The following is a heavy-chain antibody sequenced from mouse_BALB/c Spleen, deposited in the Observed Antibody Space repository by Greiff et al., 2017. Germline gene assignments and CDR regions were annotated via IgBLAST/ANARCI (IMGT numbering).Heavy chain of an antibody. Sequence: EVQVVESGGGLVQPGGSLKLSCAASGFTFSSYGMSWVRQTPDKRLELVATINSNGGSTYYPDSVKGRFTISRDNAKNTLYLQMSSLKSEDTAMYYCAGITTPFAYWGQGTLVTVSA. CDR3: AGITTPFAY. V-gene: IGHV5-6-3*01. CDR2: INSNGGST. CDR1: GFTFSSYG. D-gene: IGHD2-4*01. J-gene: IGHJ3*01.